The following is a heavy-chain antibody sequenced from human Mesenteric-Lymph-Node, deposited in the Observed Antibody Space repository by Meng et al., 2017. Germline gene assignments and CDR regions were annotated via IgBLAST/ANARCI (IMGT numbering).Heavy chain of an antibody. J-gene: IGHJ4*02. CDR1: GFTISRHW. Sequence: EVQLVESGGVLVQPGGSLRLSCAASGFTISRHWMHWVRQAPGKGLVWVSRINSDGRTTNYADSVKGRFTITRDNAKNTLYLQMNSLRAEDTAVYFCTGLSGPFDYWGQGTLVTVSS. CDR2: INSDGRTT. CDR3: TGLSGPFDY. V-gene: IGHV3-74*01. D-gene: IGHD6-19*01.